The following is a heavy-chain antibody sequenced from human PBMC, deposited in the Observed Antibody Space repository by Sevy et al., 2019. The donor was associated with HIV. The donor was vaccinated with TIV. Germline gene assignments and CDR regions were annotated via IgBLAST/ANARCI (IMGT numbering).Heavy chain of an antibody. D-gene: IGHD4-17*01. CDR2: IRRNSYEPYGGKT. J-gene: IGHJ4*02. CDR3: TRALATVDSREYYFDY. V-gene: IGHV3-49*03. Sequence: GGSLRLSCTASGFTFGDYAMSWFRQAPGKGLEWVAFIRRNSYEPYGGKTEYAASVKGRFTISRDDSKSIAYLQMSSLKTEDTAFYYCTRALATVDSREYYFDYWGQGTLVTVSS. CDR1: GFTFGDYA.